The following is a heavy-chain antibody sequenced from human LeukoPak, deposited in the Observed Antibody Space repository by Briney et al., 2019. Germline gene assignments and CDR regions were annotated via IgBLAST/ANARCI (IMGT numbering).Heavy chain of an antibody. CDR3: ARGRDYDYGGNGSDY. Sequence: SETLSLTCAVYGGSFSGYYWSWIRQPPGKGLEWIGEINHSGSTNYNPSLKSRATISVDTSKNQFSLKLSSVTAADTAVYYCARGRDYDYGGNGSDYWGQGTLVTVSS. D-gene: IGHD4-23*01. V-gene: IGHV4-34*01. J-gene: IGHJ4*02. CDR1: GGSFSGYY. CDR2: INHSGST.